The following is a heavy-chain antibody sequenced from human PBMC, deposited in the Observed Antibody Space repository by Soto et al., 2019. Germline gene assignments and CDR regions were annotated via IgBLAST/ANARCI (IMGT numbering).Heavy chain of an antibody. CDR2: SYWDDDK. CDR3: AHTRAIVVIVAEDEYFQH. J-gene: IGHJ1*01. CDR1: GFSLSTSGVG. V-gene: IGHV2-5*02. Sequence: QITLKESGPTLVKPTQTLTLTCTFSGFSLSTSGVGVGWIRQPPGKGLEWLALSYWDDDKRYSPSLKSRLTITKDTSKNQVVLTMTNVDPADTATYYCAHTRAIVVIVAEDEYFQHWGQGTLVTVSS. D-gene: IGHD3-22*01.